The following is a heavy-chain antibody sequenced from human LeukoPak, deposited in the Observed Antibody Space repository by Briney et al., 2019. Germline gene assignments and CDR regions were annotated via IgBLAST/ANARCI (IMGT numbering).Heavy chain of an antibody. CDR2: IYSGGKT. CDR1: GFTVSSNS. Sequence: GGSLRLSCTVSGFTVSSNSWSWVRQAPGKGLEWVSFIYSGGKTHSSDSVKGRFTISRDNSKNTLYLQMISLRAEDTAIYYCARRAGEYSHPYDYWGQGTLVTVSS. D-gene: IGHD2-15*01. J-gene: IGHJ4*02. V-gene: IGHV3-53*01. CDR3: ARRAGEYSHPYDY.